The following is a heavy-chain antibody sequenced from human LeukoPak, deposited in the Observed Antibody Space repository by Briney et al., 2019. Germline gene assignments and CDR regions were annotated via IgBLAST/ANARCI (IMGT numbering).Heavy chain of an antibody. D-gene: IGHD6-25*01. CDR1: GGSISSGGYS. CDR2: IYHSGST. Sequence: PSETLSLTCAVSGGSISSGGYSWSWIRQPPGKGLEWIGYIYHSGSTYYNPSLKSRVTISVDRSKNQFSLKLSSVTAADTAVYYCARSTEATGVPGTFDPWGQGTLVTVSS. CDR3: ARSTEATGVPGTFDP. V-gene: IGHV4-30-2*01. J-gene: IGHJ5*02.